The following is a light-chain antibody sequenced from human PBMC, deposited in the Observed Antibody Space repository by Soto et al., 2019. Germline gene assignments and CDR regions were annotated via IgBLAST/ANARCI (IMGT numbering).Light chain of an antibody. J-gene: IGLJ1*01. CDR1: SSDVGGYNY. CDR3: SSYTTSNTRQIV. V-gene: IGLV2-14*03. Sequence: QSALTQHASVSGSPGQSFTISCTGTSSDVGGYNYVSWYQHHPGKAPKLIIYDVSNRPSGVSIRFSGSKSDNTASLTISGLQPEDEADYHCSSYTTSNTRQIVFGTGTKLTVL. CDR2: DVS.